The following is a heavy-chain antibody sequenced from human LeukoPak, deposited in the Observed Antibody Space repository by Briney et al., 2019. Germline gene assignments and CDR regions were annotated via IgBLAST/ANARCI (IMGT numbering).Heavy chain of an antibody. CDR2: IYYSGST. D-gene: IGHD6-19*01. CDR3: ATGEWLVPGD. Sequence: PSETLSLTCTVSGGSISSSSYYWGWIRQPPGKGLEWIGSIYYSGSTYYNPSLKSRVTISVDTSKNQFSLKLSSVTAADTAVYYCATGEWLVPGDWGQGTLVTVSS. CDR1: GGSISSSSYY. J-gene: IGHJ4*02. V-gene: IGHV4-39*07.